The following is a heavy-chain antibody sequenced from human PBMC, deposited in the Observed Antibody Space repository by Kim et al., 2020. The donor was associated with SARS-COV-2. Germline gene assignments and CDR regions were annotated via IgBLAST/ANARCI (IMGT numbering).Heavy chain of an antibody. Sequence: TSYNPSLRGRLTIAVDPSTNQFSLKLGSVTAADTAVYYCARHIWPGGADYWGQGTLVTVSS. D-gene: IGHD2-8*02. CDR2: T. J-gene: IGHJ4*02. CDR3: ARHIWPGGADY. V-gene: IGHV4-39*01.